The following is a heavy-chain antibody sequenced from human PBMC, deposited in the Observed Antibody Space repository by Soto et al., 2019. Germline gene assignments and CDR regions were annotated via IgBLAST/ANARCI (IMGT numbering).Heavy chain of an antibody. CDR1: GFTVSSNY. J-gene: IGHJ3*02. D-gene: IGHD3-22*01. V-gene: IGHV3-53*01. CDR3: ARDYYDSSGLDAFDI. CDR2: IYSGGST. Sequence: GESLKISCAASGFTVSSNYMSWVRQAPGKGLEWVSVIYSGGSTYYADSVKGRFTISRDNSKNTLYLQMNSLRAEDTAVYYCARDYYDSSGLDAFDIWGQGTMVTVSS.